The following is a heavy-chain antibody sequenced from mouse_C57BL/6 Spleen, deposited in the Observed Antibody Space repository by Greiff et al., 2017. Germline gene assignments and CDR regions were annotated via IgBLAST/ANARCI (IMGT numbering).Heavy chain of an antibody. CDR3: ACDYPFAY. Sequence: DVMLVESGGGLVKPGGSLKLSCAASGFTFSDYGMHWVRQAPEKGLEWVAYISSGSSTIYYADTVKGRFTISRDNAKNTLFLQMTSLRSEDTAMYYCACDYPFAYWGQGTLVTVSA. J-gene: IGHJ3*01. CDR1: GFTFSDYG. CDR2: ISSGSSTI. D-gene: IGHD2-4*01. V-gene: IGHV5-17*01.